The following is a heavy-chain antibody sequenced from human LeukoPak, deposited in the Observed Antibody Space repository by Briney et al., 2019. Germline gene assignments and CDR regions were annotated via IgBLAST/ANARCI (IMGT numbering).Heavy chain of an antibody. CDR1: GGTFSSYT. D-gene: IGHD3-22*01. V-gene: IGHV1-69*04. CDR3: ARDLHYDSSGYYYGADAFDI. CDR2: IIPILGIA. Sequence: ASVKVSCKASGGTFSSYTISWVRQAPGQGLEWMGRIIPILGIANYPQKFQGRVTITADKSTSTAYMELSSLRSEDTAVYYCARDLHYDSSGYYYGADAFDIWGQGTMVTVSS. J-gene: IGHJ3*02.